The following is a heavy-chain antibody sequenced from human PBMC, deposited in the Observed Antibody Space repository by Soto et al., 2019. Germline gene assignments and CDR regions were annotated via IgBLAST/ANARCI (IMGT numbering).Heavy chain of an antibody. CDR1: GCSISSSSYY. V-gene: IGHV4-39*01. Sequence: PSETLSLTCTFSGCSISSSSYYLGWIRKPPGKGLEWIGSIYYSGSTYYNPSLKSRVTISVDTSKNQFSLKLSSVTAADTAVYYCARSPDYYGSGSYYHYYYYGMDVWGQGTTVTVSS. CDR3: ARSPDYYGSGSYYHYYYYGMDV. CDR2: IYYSGST. J-gene: IGHJ6*02. D-gene: IGHD3-10*01.